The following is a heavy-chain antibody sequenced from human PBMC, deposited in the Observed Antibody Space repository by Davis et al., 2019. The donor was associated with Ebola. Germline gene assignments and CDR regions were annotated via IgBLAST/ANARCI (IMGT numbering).Heavy chain of an antibody. J-gene: IGHJ4*02. Sequence: PGGSLRLSCAASGFTFDDYAMHWVRQAPGKGLEWVSAISGSGGSTYYVDSVKGRFTISRDNSKNTLYLQMNSLRAEDTAVYYCAKVKVLEWLQYPYFDYWGQGTLVTVSS. CDR2: ISGSGGST. CDR3: AKVKVLEWLQYPYFDY. V-gene: IGHV3-23*01. D-gene: IGHD3-3*01. CDR1: GFTFDDYA.